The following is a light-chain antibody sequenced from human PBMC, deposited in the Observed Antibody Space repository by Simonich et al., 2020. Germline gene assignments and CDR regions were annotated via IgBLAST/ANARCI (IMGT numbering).Light chain of an antibody. CDR2: DAS. CDR3: QQRSNWIT. V-gene: IGKV3D-20*02. Sequence: EIVLTQSPGTLSLSPGERATPSCRASQSVSSSYLAWYQPKPGLAPRLLIYDASSMATGIPDRFSGSGSGTDFTLTISRLEPEDFAVYYCQQRSNWITFGQGTRLEIK. J-gene: IGKJ5*01. CDR1: QSVSSSY.